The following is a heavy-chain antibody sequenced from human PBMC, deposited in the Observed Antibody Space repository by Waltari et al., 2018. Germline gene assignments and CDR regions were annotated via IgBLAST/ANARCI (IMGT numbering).Heavy chain of an antibody. D-gene: IGHD3-22*01. CDR3: ARDYCDRTNCHGMDV. CDR1: ELTFSSSA. V-gene: IGHV3-30*04. J-gene: IGHJ6*02. Sequence: QVQLVESGGGAVQPGRSLRLSCAASELTFSSSAMHWVRQAPGKGLEWVAVISYNERNIYYVDSVKGRFTISRDNSQKMLYLQMNSLRAEDTAVYYCARDYCDRTNCHGMDVWGRGTTVTVSS. CDR2: ISYNERNI.